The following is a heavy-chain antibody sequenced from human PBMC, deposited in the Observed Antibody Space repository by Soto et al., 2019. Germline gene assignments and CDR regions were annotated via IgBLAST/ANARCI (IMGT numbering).Heavy chain of an antibody. CDR2: IWYDGSNK. CDR1: GFTFSSYG. Sequence: AGSLRLSCAASGFTFSSYGMHWVRQAPGKGLEWVAVIWYDGSNKYYADSVKGRFTISRDNSKNTLYLQMNSLRAEDTAVYYCYRGAHYYYYSGMDVWGQGTTVTVSS. J-gene: IGHJ6*02. V-gene: IGHV3-33*01. D-gene: IGHD3-10*01. CDR3: YRGAHYYYYSGMDV.